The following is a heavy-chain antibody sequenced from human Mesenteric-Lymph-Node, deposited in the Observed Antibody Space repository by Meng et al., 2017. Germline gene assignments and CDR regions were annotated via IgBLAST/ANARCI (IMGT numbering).Heavy chain of an antibody. D-gene: IGHD4-17*01. CDR2: ISAYNGNT. CDR1: GFTFSSYA. J-gene: IGHJ4*02. Sequence: GESLKISCAASGFTFSSYAMHWVRQAPGQRLEWMGWISAYNGNTNYAQKLQGRVTMTTDTSTSTAYMELRSLRSDDTAVYYCARDDDYGAYRGTAFDYWGQGTLVTVSS. CDR3: ARDDDYGAYRGTAFDY. V-gene: IGHV1-18*01.